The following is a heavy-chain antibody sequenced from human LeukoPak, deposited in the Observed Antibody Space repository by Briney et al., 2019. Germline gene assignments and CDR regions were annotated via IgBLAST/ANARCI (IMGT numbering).Heavy chain of an antibody. Sequence: SETLSLTCAVYGGSFSGYYWSWIRQPPGKGLEWIGEINHSGSTNYNPSLKSRVTISVDTSKNQFSLKLSSVTAADTAVYYCARFVYSSSHDAFDIWGQGTMVTVSS. D-gene: IGHD6-6*01. J-gene: IGHJ3*02. CDR1: GGSFSGYY. V-gene: IGHV4-34*01. CDR2: INHSGST. CDR3: ARFVYSSSHDAFDI.